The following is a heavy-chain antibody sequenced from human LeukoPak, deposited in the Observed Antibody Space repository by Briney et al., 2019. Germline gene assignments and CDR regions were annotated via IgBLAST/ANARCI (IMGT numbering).Heavy chain of an antibody. CDR2: IYYSGST. CDR3: ARETTYQLGWFDP. J-gene: IGHJ5*02. CDR1: GGSISSYY. Sequence: SETLSLTCTVSGGSISSYYWSWIRQPPGKGLEWIGYIYYSGSTNYNPSLKSRVTISVDTSKNQFSLKLSSVTAADTAVYYCARETTYQLGWFDPWGQGTLVTVSS. D-gene: IGHD2-2*01. V-gene: IGHV4-59*01.